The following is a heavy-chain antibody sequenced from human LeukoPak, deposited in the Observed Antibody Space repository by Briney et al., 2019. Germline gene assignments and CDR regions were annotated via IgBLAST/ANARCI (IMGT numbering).Heavy chain of an antibody. V-gene: IGHV4-59*01. CDR2: IYYSGST. CDR1: GASITSDY. J-gene: IGHJ5*01. CDR3: AKGRWELPTDS. D-gene: IGHD3-10*01. Sequence: LPETLSLTCSVSGASITSDYWTWIRQPPGKGLEWIGFIYYSGSTNYSPSLRGRVIISVDPTKNQSSLRLSSVTPADTAFYFCAKGRWELPTDSWGQRILVTVSS.